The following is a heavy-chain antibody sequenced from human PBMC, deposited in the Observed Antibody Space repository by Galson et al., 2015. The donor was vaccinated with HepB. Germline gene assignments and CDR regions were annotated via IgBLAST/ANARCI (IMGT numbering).Heavy chain of an antibody. Sequence: SLRLSCAASGFTFSDYDMSWARQAPGKGLEWVSSITNVGTNSYYADSLKGRFTISRDNAKNSLYLQINSLRAEDTAVYYCARDEGNCSNINGFWKYWRQETLVSVSS. D-gene: IGHD2-2*01. V-gene: IGHV3-69-1*01. J-gene: IGHJ4*02. CDR1: GFTFSDYD. CDR2: ITNVGTNS. CDR3: ARDEGNCSNINGFWKY.